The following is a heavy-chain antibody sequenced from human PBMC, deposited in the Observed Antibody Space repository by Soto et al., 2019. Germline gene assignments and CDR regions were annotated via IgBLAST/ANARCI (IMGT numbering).Heavy chain of an antibody. D-gene: IGHD3-22*01. CDR3: ASQAVYYDSSGAWFDP. V-gene: IGHV4-31*03. J-gene: IGHJ5*02. CDR1: GGSISSGGYY. CDR2: IYYSGST. Sequence: QVQLQESGPGLVKPSQTLSLTCTVSGGSISSGGYYWSWIRQHPGRGLEWIGYIYYSGSTYYNPSLKSRVTISVDTSKNQFSLKLSSVTAADTAVYYCASQAVYYDSSGAWFDPWGQGTLVTVSS.